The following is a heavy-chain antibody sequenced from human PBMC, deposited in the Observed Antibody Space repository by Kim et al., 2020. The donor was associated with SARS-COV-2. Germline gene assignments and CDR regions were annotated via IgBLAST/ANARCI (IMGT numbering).Heavy chain of an antibody. V-gene: IGHV3-30*18. D-gene: IGHD5-12*01. CDR2: ISYDGSNK. CDR1: GFTFSSYA. Sequence: GGSLRLSCAASGFTFSSYAMHWVRQAPGTGLEWVAVISYDGSNKYYADSVKGRFTISRDNSKNTLYLQMNSLRAEDTAVYYCAKDGSGYDFWVDLFDYWGQGTLVTVSS. CDR3: AKDGSGYDFWVDLFDY. J-gene: IGHJ4*02.